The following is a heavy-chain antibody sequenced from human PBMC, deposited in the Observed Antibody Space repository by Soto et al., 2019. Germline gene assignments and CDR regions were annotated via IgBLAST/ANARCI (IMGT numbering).Heavy chain of an antibody. CDR1: GFTFSSYA. J-gene: IGHJ5*02. CDR2: ISYDGSNK. Sequence: PGGSLRLSCAASGFTFSSYAMHWVRQAPGKGLEWVAVISYDGSNKYYADSVKGRFTISRDNSKNTLYLQMNSLRAEDTAVYYCARNNYDILTGYDNWFDPWGQGTLVTVSS. V-gene: IGHV3-30-3*01. D-gene: IGHD3-9*01. CDR3: ARNNYDILTGYDNWFDP.